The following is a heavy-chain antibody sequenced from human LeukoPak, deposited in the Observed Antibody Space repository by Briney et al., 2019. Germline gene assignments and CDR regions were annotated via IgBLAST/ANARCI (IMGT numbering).Heavy chain of an antibody. V-gene: IGHV4-59*08. CDR3: AWTVVRGDPFDS. CDR2: IYYSGST. CDR1: GGSISSYY. Sequence: SETLSLTCTVSGGSISSYYWSWIRQPPGKGLEWIGYIYYSGSTNYNPSLKSRVTISVDTSKNQFSLKLGSVTAADTAVYYCAWTVVRGDPFDSWGQGTLVTVSS. J-gene: IGHJ4*02. D-gene: IGHD3-10*01.